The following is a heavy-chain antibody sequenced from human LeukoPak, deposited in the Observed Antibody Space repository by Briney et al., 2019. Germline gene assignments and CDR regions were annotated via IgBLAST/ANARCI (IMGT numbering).Heavy chain of an antibody. CDR1: GFTSSRHA. D-gene: IGHD5-12*01. J-gene: IGHJ4*02. V-gene: IGHV3-30*04. CDR3: GSDEGWLRDFDY. CDR2: ISYDGSNK. Sequence: GRSLRLSCAASGFTSSRHAMHWVRQAPGKGLEGVAVISYDGSNKYYADSVKGRFTVSRDNSKNTLYLQMNRLRAEDTAVYYCGSDEGWLRDFDYWGQGTLVTVSS.